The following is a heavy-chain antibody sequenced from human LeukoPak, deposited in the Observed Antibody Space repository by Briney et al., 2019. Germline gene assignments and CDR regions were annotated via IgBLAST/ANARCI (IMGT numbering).Heavy chain of an antibody. V-gene: IGHV4-39*01. CDR2: IYYSGST. D-gene: IGHD4/OR15-4a*01. J-gene: IGHJ4*02. Sequence: SETLSLTCTVSGGSISSSSYSWGWIRQPPGKGLEWIGSIYYSGSTYYNPSLKSRVTISVDTSKNQFSLKLSSVTAADTAVYYCARHPYGGYVDYWGQGTLVTVSS. CDR1: GGSISSSSYS. CDR3: ARHPYGGYVDY.